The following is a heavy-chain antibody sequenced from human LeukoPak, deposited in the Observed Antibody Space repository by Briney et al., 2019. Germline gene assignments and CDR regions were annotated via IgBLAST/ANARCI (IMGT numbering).Heavy chain of an antibody. CDR2: IYTSGST. CDR1: GGSISSGSYY. D-gene: IGHD2-21*01. CDR3: ARDLRYCGGDCYSMFDY. J-gene: IGHJ4*02. Sequence: PSGTLSLTCTVSGGSISSGSYYWSWIRQPAGKGLEWIGRIYTSGSTNYNPSLKSRVTISVDTSKNQFSLKLSSVTAADTAVYYCARDLRYCGGDCYSMFDYWGQGTLVTVSS. V-gene: IGHV4-61*02.